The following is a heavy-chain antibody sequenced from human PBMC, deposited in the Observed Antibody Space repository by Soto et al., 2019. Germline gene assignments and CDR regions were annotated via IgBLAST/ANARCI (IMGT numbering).Heavy chain of an antibody. CDR2: IYYSGST. CDR3: ARGTLIQPTYYDFWSALNYFDY. D-gene: IGHD3-3*01. J-gene: IGHJ4*02. Sequence: PSETLSLTCTVSGGSISSYYWSWIRQPPGKGLEWIGYIYYSGSTNYNPSLKSRVTISVDTSKNQFSLKLSSVTAADTAVYYCARGTLIQPTYYDFWSALNYFDYWGQGTLVTVSS. CDR1: GGSISSYY. V-gene: IGHV4-59*01.